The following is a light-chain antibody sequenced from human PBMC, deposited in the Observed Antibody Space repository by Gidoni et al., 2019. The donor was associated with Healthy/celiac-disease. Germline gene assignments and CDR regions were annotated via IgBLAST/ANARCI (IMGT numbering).Light chain of an antibody. CDR2: DAS. J-gene: IGKJ4*01. CDR3: QQYDNLPLT. CDR1: QDISNY. Sequence: DSQMTQSPSSLYASVGDRVTITCQESQDISNYLNWYQQKPGKAPKLLIYDASNLETGVPSRFSGSGSGTDFTFTISSLQPEDIATYYCQQYDNLPLTFXGXTKVEIK. V-gene: IGKV1-33*01.